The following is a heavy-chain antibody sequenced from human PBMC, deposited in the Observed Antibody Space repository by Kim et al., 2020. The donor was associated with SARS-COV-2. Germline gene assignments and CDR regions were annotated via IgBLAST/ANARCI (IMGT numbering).Heavy chain of an antibody. D-gene: IGHD1-26*01. J-gene: IGHJ3*02. Sequence: YEDAVKGRFTISKDNSKNTLYLQMNGLRAEDTDVYYCVSPVGSIRGVFDIWGQGTMVTVSS. CDR3: VSPVGSIRGVFDI. V-gene: IGHV3-53*01.